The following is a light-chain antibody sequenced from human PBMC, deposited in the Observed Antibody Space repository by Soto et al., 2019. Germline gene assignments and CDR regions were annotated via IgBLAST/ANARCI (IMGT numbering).Light chain of an antibody. J-gene: IGKJ4*01. CDR3: QQSYSTPLT. CDR1: QSISSY. V-gene: IGKV1-39*01. Sequence: DIQMTQSPSSLSASVGDRVTITCRASQSISSYLNWYQQKPGKAPKLLIYAAFSLQSGVPSRFSGSGSGTDFTLTIGSLQPEDFATYYCQQSYSTPLTFGGGTKVDIK. CDR2: AAF.